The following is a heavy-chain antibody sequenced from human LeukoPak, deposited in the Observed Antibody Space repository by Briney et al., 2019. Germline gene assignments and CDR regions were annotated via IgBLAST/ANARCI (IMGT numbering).Heavy chain of an antibody. J-gene: IGHJ4*02. CDR1: GFTFGSNW. Sequence: PGGSLRLSCAACGFTFGSNWMTWVRQAPEKGLEWVAKIKPDGSDEDYVDSVKGRFTISRDNAKNLLYLQMTDLRAEDTAVYYCARNTVAAAGDSWGQGTLVTVSS. CDR3: ARNTVAAAGDS. CDR2: IKPDGSDE. V-gene: IGHV3-7*01. D-gene: IGHD6-13*01.